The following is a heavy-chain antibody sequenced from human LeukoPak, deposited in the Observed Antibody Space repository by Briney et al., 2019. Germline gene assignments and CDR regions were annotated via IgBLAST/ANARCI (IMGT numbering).Heavy chain of an antibody. CDR3: ARVSSVAGTDFDY. J-gene: IGHJ4*02. V-gene: IGHV3-7*01. CDR2: IKQDGSEK. CDR1: GFTFSSYW. D-gene: IGHD6-19*01. Sequence: GGSLRLSCAASGFTFSSYWMSWVRQAPGKGLEWVASIKQDGSEKYYVDSVKGRFTISRDNAKNSLYLQMNSLRAEDTAVYYCARVSSVAGTDFDYWGQGTLVTVSS.